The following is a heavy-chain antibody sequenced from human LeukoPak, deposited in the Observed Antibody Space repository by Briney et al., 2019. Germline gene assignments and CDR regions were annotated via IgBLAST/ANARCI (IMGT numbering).Heavy chain of an antibody. CDR3: ARYVVLVTGAFDI. J-gene: IGHJ3*02. Sequence: SETLSLTCAVYGGSFSDFHWSWIRQPPGKGLEWIGEISHSGSTIYNPSLGSRVSMSVDTSKNRFSLRLTSVTAADTAVYYCARYVVLVTGAFDIWGHGTMVTVSS. D-gene: IGHD2-21*02. V-gene: IGHV4-34*01. CDR1: GGSFSDFH. CDR2: ISHSGST.